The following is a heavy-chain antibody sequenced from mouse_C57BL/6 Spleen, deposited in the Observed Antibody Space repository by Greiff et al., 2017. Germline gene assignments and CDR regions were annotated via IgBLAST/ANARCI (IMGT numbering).Heavy chain of an antibody. Sequence: QVHVKQPGAELVRPGSSVKLSCKASGYTFTSYWMDWVKQRPGQGLEWIGNIYPSDSETHYNQKFKDKATLTVDKSSSTAYMQLSSLTSEDSAVYYCARLFDGYSFAYWGQGTLVTVSA. CDR3: ARLFDGYSFAY. V-gene: IGHV1-61*01. D-gene: IGHD2-3*01. CDR1: GYTFTSYW. CDR2: IYPSDSET. J-gene: IGHJ3*01.